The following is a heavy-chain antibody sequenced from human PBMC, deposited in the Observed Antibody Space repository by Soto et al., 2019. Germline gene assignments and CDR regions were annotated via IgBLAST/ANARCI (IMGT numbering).Heavy chain of an antibody. CDR2: MNPTSGNT. J-gene: IGHJ5*01. CDR1: GYTFTKYD. CDR3: ARSDGHTFNWLDS. V-gene: IGHV1-8*01. Sequence: QVQLVQSGAEVKTPGASVKVSCKASGYTFTKYDMNWVRQAPGQGLEWMGWMNPTSGNTGYAQKFQGRLTMTWDTAIGIAHMELSSLRNEDTAVYYFARSDGHTFNWLDSWGQGALVTVSA. D-gene: IGHD2-2*02.